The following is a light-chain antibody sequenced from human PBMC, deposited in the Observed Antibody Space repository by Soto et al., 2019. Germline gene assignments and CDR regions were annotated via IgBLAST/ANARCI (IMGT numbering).Light chain of an antibody. CDR3: CSFAGSVYV. CDR1: SSDVGGYNF. CDR2: DVT. Sequence: QSALTQPRSVSGSPGQSVTISCTGTSSDVGGYNFVSWYQQHPGKAPKLMIYDVTKRPSGVPDRFSGSKSGNTASLTISGLQAADEADYYCCSFAGSVYVFGAGTKVTVL. J-gene: IGLJ1*01. V-gene: IGLV2-11*01.